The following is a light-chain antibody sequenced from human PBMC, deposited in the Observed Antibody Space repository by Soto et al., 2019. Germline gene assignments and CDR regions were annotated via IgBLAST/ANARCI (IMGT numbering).Light chain of an antibody. J-gene: IGLJ7*01. Sequence: QSVLTQPPSVSGAPRQRVTMSCSGSTPNIGNNAVSWYQQVPGKSPKLLINHDDLLPSGVSDRFSGSKSGTSASLAISGLRSVDEADYYCATWDDSLNAAVFGGGTQLTVL. CDR1: TPNIGNNA. V-gene: IGLV1-36*01. CDR3: ATWDDSLNAAV. CDR2: HDD.